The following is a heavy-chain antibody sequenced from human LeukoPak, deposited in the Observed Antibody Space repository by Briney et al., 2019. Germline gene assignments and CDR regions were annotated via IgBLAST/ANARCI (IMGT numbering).Heavy chain of an antibody. Sequence: EGSLRVSCAASGFTFSDYDMYWVRQPTGKGMEWVSTIGTTGDTYYPGSVKGRFTISRDNAENSLYLQVDNLRVGDTAVYYCARGRGYSGYVDYWGQGTLVTVSS. V-gene: IGHV3-13*01. CDR3: ARGRGYSGYVDY. CDR1: GFTFSDYD. CDR2: IGTTGDT. D-gene: IGHD5-12*01. J-gene: IGHJ4*02.